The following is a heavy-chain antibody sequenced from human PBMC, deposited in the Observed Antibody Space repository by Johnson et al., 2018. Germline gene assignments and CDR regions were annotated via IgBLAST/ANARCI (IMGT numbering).Heavy chain of an antibody. CDR3: AKADSGDWYFDL. D-gene: IGHD2-21*01. CDR1: EVTFSNYA. Sequence: VQLVESGGGLVQPGGSLRLSCAASEVTFSNYAMSWVRQAPGKGLEWVSGISGSGVSTYYADSVKGRFTISRDNSKSTLVLQMNILRADDTALDYCAKADSGDWYFDLWGRGTLVSVSS. V-gene: IGHV3-23*04. J-gene: IGHJ2*01. CDR2: ISGSGVST.